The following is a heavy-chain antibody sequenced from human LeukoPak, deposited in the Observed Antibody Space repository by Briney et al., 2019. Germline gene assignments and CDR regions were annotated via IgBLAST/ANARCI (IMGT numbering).Heavy chain of an antibody. CDR3: ARGVSQIRGMWFDP. CDR2: IQTSGAT. CDR1: GDSISSGTFY. Sequence: SQTLSLTCTVSGDSISSGTFYWSWIRQPAGTGLEWIGRIQTSGATNYNPSLASRVTTSVDTSKNQLSLKVNSVTAADTAVYYCARGVSQIRGMWFDPWGQGTLVTVSS. V-gene: IGHV4-61*02. J-gene: IGHJ5*02. D-gene: IGHD3-10*01.